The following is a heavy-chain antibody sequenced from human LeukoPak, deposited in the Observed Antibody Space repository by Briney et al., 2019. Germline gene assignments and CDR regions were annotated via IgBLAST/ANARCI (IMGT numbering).Heavy chain of an antibody. CDR3: ARDYDYVWGSYRQSLDY. V-gene: IGHV1-2*02. CDR2: INPNSGGT. Sequence: ASVKVSCKASGYTFTSYDINWVRQATGQGLEWMGWINPNSGGTNYAQKFQGRVTMTRDTSISTAYMELSRLRSDDTAVYYCARDYDYVWGSYRQSLDYWGQGTLVTVSS. D-gene: IGHD3-16*02. J-gene: IGHJ4*02. CDR1: GYTFTSYD.